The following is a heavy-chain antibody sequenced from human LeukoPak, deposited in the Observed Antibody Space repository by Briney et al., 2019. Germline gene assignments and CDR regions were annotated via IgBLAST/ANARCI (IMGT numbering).Heavy chain of an antibody. CDR2: VSYDGSNQ. D-gene: IGHD3-10*01. Sequence: GGSVRFTCAASGFTISDYDMHWVRQAPGKGLEWVAVVSYDGSNQYYADSVKGRFTISRDNSKNTFYLQRNRLRAEDTAVYYCARARGGTSFTYWGQGTLVTVSS. V-gene: IGHV3-30-3*01. J-gene: IGHJ4*02. CDR3: ARARGGTSFTY. CDR1: GFTISDYD.